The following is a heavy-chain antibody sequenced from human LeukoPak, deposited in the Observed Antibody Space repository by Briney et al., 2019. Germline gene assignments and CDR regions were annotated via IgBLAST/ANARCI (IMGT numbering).Heavy chain of an antibody. CDR3: ARERRPYCTNGVCYYYYYYGMDV. CDR2: IKQDGSEK. J-gene: IGHJ6*02. D-gene: IGHD2-8*01. CDR1: GFTFSSYW. V-gene: IGHV3-7*01. Sequence: GGSLRLSCAASGFTFSSYWMSWVRQAPGKGLGWVANIKQDGSEKYYVDSVKGRFTISRDNAKNSLYLQMNSLRAEDTAVYYCARERRPYCTNGVCYYYYYYGMDVWGQGTTVTVSS.